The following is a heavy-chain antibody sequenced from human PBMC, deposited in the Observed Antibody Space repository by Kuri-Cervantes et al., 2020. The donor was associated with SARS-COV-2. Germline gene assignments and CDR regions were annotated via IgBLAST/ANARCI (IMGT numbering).Heavy chain of an antibody. V-gene: IGHV4-4*07. D-gene: IGHD3-3*01. CDR1: GGSISGYY. Sequence: SETLSLTCSVTGGSISGYYWSWIRQSAAKELKWIGRISATGNTNYIPGLKSRVTISVDTSKNQFSLKLSSVTAADTAVYYCARQMMSSITIFGVVITRNWFDPWGQGTLVTVSS. CDR2: ISATGNT. CDR3: ARQMMSSITIFGVVITRNWFDP. J-gene: IGHJ5*02.